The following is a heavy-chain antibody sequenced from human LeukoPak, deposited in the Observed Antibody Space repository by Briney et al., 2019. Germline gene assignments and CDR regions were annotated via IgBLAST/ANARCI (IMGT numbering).Heavy chain of an antibody. Sequence: GGSLRLSCAASGFTFTNAGLHWVRQAPGKGLEWVAVISDNGINKEYADSVKGRFTISRDTSRNTLYLELNSLRLEDTALYYCARGPAADPYYFDFWGQGTPVTVSS. D-gene: IGHD6-13*01. CDR1: GFTFTNAG. J-gene: IGHJ4*02. CDR2: ISDNGINK. CDR3: ARGPAADPYYFDF. V-gene: IGHV3-30*03.